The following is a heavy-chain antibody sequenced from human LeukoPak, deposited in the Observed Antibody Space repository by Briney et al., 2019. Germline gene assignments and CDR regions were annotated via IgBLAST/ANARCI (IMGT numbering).Heavy chain of an antibody. CDR1: GFTFGSYS. D-gene: IGHD6-19*01. V-gene: IGHV3-48*02. Sequence: GGSLRLSCVASGFTFGSYSMNWVRQAPGKGLEWVSFISASSSTIYYADSVKGRITISRDNPKNSLYLQMTSLRDEDTAVYYCARVRSGWYFDYWGQGTLVTVSS. CDR3: ARVRSGWYFDY. J-gene: IGHJ4*02. CDR2: ISASSSTI.